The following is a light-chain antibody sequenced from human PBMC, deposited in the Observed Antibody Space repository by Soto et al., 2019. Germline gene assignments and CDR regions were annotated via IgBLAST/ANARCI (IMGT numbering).Light chain of an antibody. V-gene: IGLV1-40*01. CDR3: QSYDSSLNVV. Sequence: QAVVTQPPSVSGAPGQRVTISCTGSSSNIGAGYDVHWYQQLPGTAPKLLIYGNNNRPSGVPDRFSGSKSGTSGSLAITGLQAEDEADYYCQSYDSSLNVVFGGGTKLTVL. CDR1: SSNIGAGYD. CDR2: GNN. J-gene: IGLJ2*01.